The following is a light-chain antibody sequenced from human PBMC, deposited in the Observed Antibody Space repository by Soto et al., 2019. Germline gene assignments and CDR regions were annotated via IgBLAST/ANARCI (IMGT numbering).Light chain of an antibody. CDR3: QQYNTWPPWT. J-gene: IGKJ1*01. CDR1: QSVSNT. CDR2: GAS. V-gene: IGKV3-15*01. Sequence: IVWSQSPRTQNLYPEDTATLSCSASQSVSNTYLAWYQQKPGQAPRLLSYGASTRATGIPARFSGSGSGTEFTLTISSLQSEDFAVYYCQQYNTWPPWTIGQGTKVDIK.